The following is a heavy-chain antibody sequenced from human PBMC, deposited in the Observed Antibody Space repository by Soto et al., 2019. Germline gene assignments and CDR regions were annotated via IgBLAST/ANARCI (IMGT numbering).Heavy chain of an antibody. Sequence: QVQLQESGPGLVKPSETLSLTCTVSGGSIRGYYWRWIRQSPGKGLEWIGSIYYSGSTNYNPSLKSRVTISVDTSKNQFSLKVSSVTAADTAVYYCARGYGDYVSDYWGQGTLVTVSS. CDR1: GGSIRGYY. CDR2: IYYSGST. V-gene: IGHV4-59*01. J-gene: IGHJ4*02. CDR3: ARGYGDYVSDY. D-gene: IGHD4-17*01.